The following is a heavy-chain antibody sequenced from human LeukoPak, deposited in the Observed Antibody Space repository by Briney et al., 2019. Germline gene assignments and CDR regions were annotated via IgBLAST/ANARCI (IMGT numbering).Heavy chain of an antibody. CDR2: ISSSGSTI. Sequence: PGGSLRLSCAASGFTFSDYYMSWIRQAPGKGPEWVSYISSSGSTIYYADSVKGRFTISRDNAKNSLYLQMNSLRAEDTAVYYCARADPAGYCSSTSCYSFDYWGQGTLVTVSS. CDR1: GFTFSDYY. V-gene: IGHV3-11*01. J-gene: IGHJ4*02. D-gene: IGHD2-2*02. CDR3: ARADPAGYCSSTSCYSFDY.